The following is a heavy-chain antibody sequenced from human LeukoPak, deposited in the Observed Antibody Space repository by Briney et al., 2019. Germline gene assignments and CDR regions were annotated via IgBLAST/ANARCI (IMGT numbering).Heavy chain of an antibody. Sequence: ASVKVSCKASGYTFTNYAMHWVRQAPGQRLEWMGWINNDNGNTKYSQEFQGRVTITRDISSNTVYMALSSLRPEDMGVYYCAREVRDRDWNYAFDYWGRGTLVTVSS. CDR3: AREVRDRDWNYAFDY. CDR2: INNDNGNT. J-gene: IGHJ4*02. V-gene: IGHV1-3*03. D-gene: IGHD1-7*01. CDR1: GYTFTNYA.